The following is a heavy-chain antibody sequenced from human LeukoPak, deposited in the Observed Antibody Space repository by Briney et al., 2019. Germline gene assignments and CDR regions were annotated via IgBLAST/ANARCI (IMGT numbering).Heavy chain of an antibody. Sequence: GASVKVSCKASGYTFTSYGISWVRQAPGQGLEWMGWISAYNGNTNYAQKLQGRVTMTTDTSTSTAYMELRSLRSDDTAVYYCARDMGYCSSTSCYGSSSSIADYWGQGTLVTVSS. D-gene: IGHD2-2*01. CDR1: GYTFTSYG. J-gene: IGHJ4*02. CDR3: ARDMGYCSSTSCYGSSSSIADY. CDR2: ISAYNGNT. V-gene: IGHV1-18*01.